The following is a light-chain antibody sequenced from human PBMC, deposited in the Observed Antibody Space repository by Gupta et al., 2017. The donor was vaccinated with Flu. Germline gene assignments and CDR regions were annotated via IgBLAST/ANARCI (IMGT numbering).Light chain of an antibody. J-gene: IGLJ2*01. V-gene: IGLV2-23*01. Sequence: QSALTQPASVSGSPGQSITIYCTGTSSDVGSYNLVSWYQQHPGKAPKLMIYEGSKRPSGVSNRFSGSKSGNTASLTISGLQAEDEADYYCCSYAGYSTMIFGGGTKLTVL. CDR3: CSYAGYSTMI. CDR2: EGS. CDR1: SSDVGSYNL.